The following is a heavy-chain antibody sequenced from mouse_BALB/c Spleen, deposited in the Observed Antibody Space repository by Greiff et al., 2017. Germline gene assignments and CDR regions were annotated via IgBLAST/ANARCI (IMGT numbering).Heavy chain of an antibody. J-gene: IGHJ4*01. CDR3: ARSEYGNELYYAMDY. Sequence: EVQGVESGPELVKPGASVKVSCKASGYSFTDYNMYWVKQSHGKSLEWIGYIDPYNGGTSYNQKFKGKATLTVDKSSSTAFMHLNSLTSEDSAVYYCARSEYGNELYYAMDYWGQGTSVTVSS. V-gene: IGHV1S135*01. CDR2: IDPYNGGT. CDR1: GYSFTDYN. D-gene: IGHD2-10*02.